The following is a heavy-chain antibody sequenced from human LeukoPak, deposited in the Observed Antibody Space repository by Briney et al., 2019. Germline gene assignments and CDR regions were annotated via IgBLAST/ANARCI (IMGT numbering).Heavy chain of an antibody. D-gene: IGHD2-15*01. CDR1: GYTFTGYY. V-gene: IGHV1-2*02. CDR3: ARGCSGGSCQYYYGMDV. CDR2: INPNSGGT. J-gene: IGHJ6*04. Sequence: GASVKVSCKASGYTFTGYYMHWVRQAPGQGLEWMGWINPNSGGTNYAQKFQGRVTMTRDTSISTAYMELSRLRSDDTAVYYCARGCSGGSCQYYYGMDVWGKGTTVTVSS.